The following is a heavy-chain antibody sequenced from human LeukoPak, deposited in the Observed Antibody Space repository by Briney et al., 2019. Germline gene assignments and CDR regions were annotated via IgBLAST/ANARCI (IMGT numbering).Heavy chain of an antibody. CDR2: IYYSGST. D-gene: IGHD7-27*01. J-gene: IGHJ3*02. CDR1: GGSISSYY. Sequence: PSETLSLTCTVSGGSISSYYWSWIRQPPGKGLECIGYIYYSGSTNYNPSLKSRVTISVDTSKNQFSLKLSSVTAADTAVYYCARDPLTGPVSDAFDIWGQGTMVTVSS. CDR3: ARDPLTGPVSDAFDI. V-gene: IGHV4-59*01.